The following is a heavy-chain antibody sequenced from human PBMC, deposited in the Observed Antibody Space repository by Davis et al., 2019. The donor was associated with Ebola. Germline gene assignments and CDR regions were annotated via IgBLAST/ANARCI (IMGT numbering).Heavy chain of an antibody. CDR2: IYPGDSYT. D-gene: IGHD6-19*01. J-gene: IGHJ3*02. V-gene: IGHV5-51*01. CDR1: GYSFTSYW. Sequence: PGGSLRLSCKGSGYSFTSYWIGWVRQMPGKGLEWMGIIYPGDSYTRYSPSFQGQVTISADKSISTAYLQWSSLKASDTAMYYCARQRSSGWAYDAFDIWGQGTMVTVSS. CDR3: ARQRSSGWAYDAFDI.